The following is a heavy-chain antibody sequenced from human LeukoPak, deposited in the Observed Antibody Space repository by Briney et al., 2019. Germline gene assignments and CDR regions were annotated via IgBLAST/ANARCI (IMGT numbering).Heavy chain of an antibody. CDR2: ISSSSSDT. CDR1: GFTFSDYY. V-gene: IGHV3-11*06. D-gene: IGHD5-24*01. J-gene: IGHJ4*02. Sequence: GGSLRLSCAASGFTFSDYYMSWIRQTPGKGLEWLSYISSSSSDTNYADSVKSRFTISRDNAKNSLYLQMNSLRAEDTAVYYCARGSRTIELGDDYWGQGTLVTVSS. CDR3: ARGSRTIELGDDY.